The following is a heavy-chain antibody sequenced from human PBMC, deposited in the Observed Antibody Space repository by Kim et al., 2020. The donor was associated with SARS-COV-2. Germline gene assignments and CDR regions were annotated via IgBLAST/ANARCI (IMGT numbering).Heavy chain of an antibody. CDR3: AREGRDSSGSDAFDI. CDR2: IYYSGST. V-gene: IGHV4-59*01. CDR1: GGSISSYY. D-gene: IGHD3-22*01. J-gene: IGHJ3*02. Sequence: SETLSLTCTVSGGSISSYYWSWIRQPPGKGLEWIGYIYYSGSTNYNPSLKSRVTISVDTSKNQFSLKLSSVTAADTAVYYCAREGRDSSGSDAFDIWGQGTMVTVSS.